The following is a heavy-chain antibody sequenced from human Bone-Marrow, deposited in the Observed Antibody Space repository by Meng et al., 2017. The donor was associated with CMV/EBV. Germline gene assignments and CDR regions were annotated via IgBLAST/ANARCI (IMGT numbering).Heavy chain of an antibody. Sequence: GGSLRLSCAASGFTFSNYWMTWVRQAPGKGLEWVASIKQDGSDRFYVDSVRGRFTISRDNAKKSLYLQMNSLRAEDTAVYYCAKDYNNYEGWFDPWGQGTLVTVSS. CDR2: IKQDGSDR. D-gene: IGHD4-11*01. CDR1: GFTFSNYW. V-gene: IGHV3-7*01. CDR3: AKDYNNYEGWFDP. J-gene: IGHJ5*02.